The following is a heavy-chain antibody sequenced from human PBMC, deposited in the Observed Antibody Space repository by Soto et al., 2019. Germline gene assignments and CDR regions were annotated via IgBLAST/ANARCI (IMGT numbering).Heavy chain of an antibody. J-gene: IGHJ4*02. CDR2: ISGSGGST. V-gene: IGHV3-23*01. D-gene: IGHD2-15*01. Sequence: GGSLRLSCAASGLTFSSYAMGGVRKAPGKGLEWVSAISGSGGSTYYADSVKGRFTISRDNSKNTLYLQMNSLRAEDTAVYYCAKHFVVAATHFDYWGQGTLVTVSS. CDR3: AKHFVVAATHFDY. CDR1: GLTFSSYA.